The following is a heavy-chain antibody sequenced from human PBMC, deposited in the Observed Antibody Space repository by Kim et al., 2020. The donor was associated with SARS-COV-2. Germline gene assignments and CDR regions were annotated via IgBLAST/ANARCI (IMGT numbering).Heavy chain of an antibody. Sequence: GGSLRLSCAASGFTFSSYSMNWVRQAPGKGLEWVSSISSSSSYIYYADSVKGRFTISRDNAKNSLYLQMNSLRAEDTAVYYCARDPPMFTWNYAAGRPKYFDLWGRGTLVTVSS. D-gene: IGHD1-7*01. CDR3: ARDPPMFTWNYAAGRPKYFDL. CDR2: ISSSSSYI. J-gene: IGHJ2*01. CDR1: GFTFSSYS. V-gene: IGHV3-21*01.